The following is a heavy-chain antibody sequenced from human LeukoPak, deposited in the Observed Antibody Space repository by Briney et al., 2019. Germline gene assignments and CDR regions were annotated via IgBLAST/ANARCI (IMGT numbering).Heavy chain of an antibody. D-gene: IGHD2-2*01. CDR3: AKGLGEYQLLINGDI. J-gene: IGHJ3*02. CDR1: GFTFSSYA. Sequence: GGSLRLSCAASGFTFSSYAMSWVRQAPGKGLEWVSAISGSGGSTYYADSVKGRLTISRDNSKNTLCLQMNSLRAEDTAVYYCAKGLGEYQLLINGDIWGQGTMVTVSS. V-gene: IGHV3-23*01. CDR2: ISGSGGST.